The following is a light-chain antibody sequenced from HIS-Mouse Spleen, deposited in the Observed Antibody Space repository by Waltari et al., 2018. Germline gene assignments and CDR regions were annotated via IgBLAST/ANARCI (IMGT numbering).Light chain of an antibody. CDR2: GAS. CDR1: QSVSSN. J-gene: IGKJ1*01. Sequence: EIVMTQSPATLSVSPGERATLSCRASQSVSSNLAWYQQKHGQAPRLLIYGASTSATGIPARFSGSGSGTEFTLTISSMQSEDFAVYYCQQYNNWPWTFGQGTKVEIK. V-gene: IGKV3-15*01. CDR3: QQYNNWPWT.